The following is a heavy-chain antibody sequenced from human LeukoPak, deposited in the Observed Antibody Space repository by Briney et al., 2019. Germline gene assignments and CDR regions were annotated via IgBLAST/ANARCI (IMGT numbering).Heavy chain of an antibody. CDR1: GGSLSSYY. V-gene: IGHV4-4*07. J-gene: IGHJ4*02. CDR3: ARALESSGYSSFDY. D-gene: IGHD3-22*01. CDR2: IYTSGST. Sequence: SETLSLTCTVSGGSLSSYYWSWIRQPAGKGLEWIGRIYTSGSTNYNPSLKSRVTISVDKSKNQFSLKLSSVTAADTAVYYCARALESSGYSSFDYWGQGTLVTVSS.